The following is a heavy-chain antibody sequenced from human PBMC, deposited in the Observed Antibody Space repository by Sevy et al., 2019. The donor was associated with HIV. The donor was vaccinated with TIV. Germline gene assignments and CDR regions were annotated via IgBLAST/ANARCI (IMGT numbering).Heavy chain of an antibody. V-gene: IGHV1-24*01. CDR1: RYSLTELS. CDR2: FDPEDGKT. CDR3: VGSRSGLPHFDY. D-gene: IGHD5-12*01. Sequence: ASVKVSCKVSRYSLTELSMHWVRQAPGKGLEWMGGFDPEDGKTIYAQKFQGRVTMTEETSTDTAYMELSSLRSEDTAVFYCVGSRSGLPHFDYWGQGTLVTVSS. J-gene: IGHJ4*02.